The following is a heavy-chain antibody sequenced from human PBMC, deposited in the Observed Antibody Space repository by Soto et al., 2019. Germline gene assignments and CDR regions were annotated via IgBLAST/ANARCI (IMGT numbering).Heavy chain of an antibody. J-gene: IGHJ4*02. CDR3: AKRDGAAAAGIDY. CDR1: GFSFSHYA. CDR2: ISGTGST. V-gene: IGHV3-23*01. D-gene: IGHD6-13*01. Sequence: EVQLLESGGGLVQPGESLRLSCAASGFSFSHYAMTWVRQAPGKGLEWVSTISGTGSTYYADSVKGRFTISRDNSKATVYLQMNNLRAEDTAVYYCAKRDGAAAAGIDYWGQGNLVTVSS.